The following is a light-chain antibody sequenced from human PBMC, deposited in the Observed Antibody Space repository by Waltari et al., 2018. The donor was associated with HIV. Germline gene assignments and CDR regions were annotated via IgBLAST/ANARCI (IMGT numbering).Light chain of an antibody. J-gene: IGKJ1*01. CDR3: HQYFSAPWT. CDR1: QSLLYSANNKNY. V-gene: IGKV4-1*01. CDR2: WAS. Sequence: DIVMTQSPDPLSVSLGERATINCTSSQSLLYSANNKNYLAWSQQKPGQPPKLLIYWASTRESGVPDRFSGSGSGTDFTLTISSLQADDVAVYYCHQYFSAPWTFGQGTKVEIK.